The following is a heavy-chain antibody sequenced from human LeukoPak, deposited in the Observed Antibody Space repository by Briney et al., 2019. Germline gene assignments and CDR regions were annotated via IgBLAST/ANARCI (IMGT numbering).Heavy chain of an antibody. D-gene: IGHD3-10*01. Sequence: GGSLRLSCAASGLTFSIYAMSWVRQAPGKGLEWVSTISGNGDSTYYADSVKGRFTISRDNSKNTLYLQMNSLRAEDTAVYYCARDQDYYGSGSPEWGQGTLVTVSS. CDR1: GLTFSIYA. V-gene: IGHV3-23*01. CDR2: ISGNGDST. CDR3: ARDQDYYGSGSPE. J-gene: IGHJ4*02.